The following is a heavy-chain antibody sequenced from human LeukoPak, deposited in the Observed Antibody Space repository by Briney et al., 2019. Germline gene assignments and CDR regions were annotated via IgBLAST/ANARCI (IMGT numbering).Heavy chain of an antibody. CDR2: IYPGDSDT. CDR1: GYSFTSYW. D-gene: IGHD4-17*01. V-gene: IGHV5-51*01. J-gene: IGHJ5*02. CDR3: ARLDRVDYGDYVDWFDP. Sequence: GESLKISCKGSGYSFTSYWIGWVRQMGGKGLERMGIIYPGDSDTRYSPSFQGQVTISADKSISTAYLQWSSLKASDTAMYYCARLDRVDYGDYVDWFDPWGQGTLVTVSS.